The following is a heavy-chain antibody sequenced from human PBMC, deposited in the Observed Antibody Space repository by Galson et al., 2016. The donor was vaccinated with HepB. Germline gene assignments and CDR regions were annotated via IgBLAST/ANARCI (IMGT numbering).Heavy chain of an antibody. CDR3: ARLFWASPYFDY. D-gene: IGHD3-9*01. CDR2: VNPTSGGA. V-gene: IGHV1-2*02. J-gene: IGHJ4*02. Sequence: SVKVSCKASGYTLTGYYIHWVRQAPGQGLEWMGWVNPTSGGAGYAQNFQGRVTMTRDTSISTAYMELSGLRSDDTAVYYCARLFWASPYFDYWGQGTLVTVSS. CDR1: GYTLTGYY.